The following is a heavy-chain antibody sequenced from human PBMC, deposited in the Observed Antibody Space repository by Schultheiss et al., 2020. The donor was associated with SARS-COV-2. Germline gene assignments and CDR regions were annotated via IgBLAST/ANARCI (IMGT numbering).Heavy chain of an antibody. CDR2: ISYDGSNK. J-gene: IGHJ6*02. CDR1: GFTFSSYA. V-gene: IGHV3-30*04. CDR3: ARPYSSSWYGAPGMDV. D-gene: IGHD6-13*01. Sequence: GESLKISCAASGFTFSSYAMHWVRQAPGKGLEWVAVISYDGSNKYYADSVKGRFTISRDNSKNTLYLQMNSLRAEDTAVYYCARPYSSSWYGAPGMDVWGQGTTVTVSS.